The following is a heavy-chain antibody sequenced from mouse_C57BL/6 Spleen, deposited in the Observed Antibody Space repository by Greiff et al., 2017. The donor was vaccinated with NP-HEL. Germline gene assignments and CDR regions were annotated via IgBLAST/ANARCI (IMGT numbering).Heavy chain of an antibody. D-gene: IGHD2-2*01. CDR2: IWSGGST. J-gene: IGHJ2*01. CDR1: GFSLTSYG. V-gene: IGHV2-2*01. CDR3: DRERMVATGDYFDY. Sequence: QVQLKESGPGLVQPSQSLSITCTASGFSLTSYGVHWVRQSPGKGLEWLGVIWSGGSTDYNAAFITRLSISKDNSKSQVFFKMNSLHADDTAIYSFDRERMVATGDYFDYWGQGTTLTVSS.